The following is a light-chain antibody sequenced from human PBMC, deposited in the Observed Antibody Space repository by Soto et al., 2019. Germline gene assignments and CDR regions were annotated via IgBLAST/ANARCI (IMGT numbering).Light chain of an antibody. J-gene: IGKJ4*01. CDR1: QNVGTN. CDR3: QQYNNWGLS. V-gene: IGKV3D-15*01. Sequence: IVLTQSPATLSVSPGERATLSCRASQNVGTNLAWYQQKPGQAPRLLIYGSSTRATGIPANFSGSGPGTEFTLSISSLQSEESAVYYCQQYNNWGLSFGGGTKVEIK. CDR2: GSS.